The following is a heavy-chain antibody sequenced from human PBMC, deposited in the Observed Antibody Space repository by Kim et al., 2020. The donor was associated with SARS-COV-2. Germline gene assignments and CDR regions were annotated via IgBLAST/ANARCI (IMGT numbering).Heavy chain of an antibody. V-gene: IGHV1-8*01. Sequence: ASVKVSCKASGYTFTSYDINWVRQATGQGLEWMGWMNPNSGNTGYAQKFQGRVTMTRNTSISTAYMELSSLRSEDTAVHYCARALGDSSGYNWFDPWGQGTLVTVSS. CDR1: GYTFTSYD. CDR3: ARALGDSSGYNWFDP. CDR2: MNPNSGNT. J-gene: IGHJ5*02. D-gene: IGHD3-22*01.